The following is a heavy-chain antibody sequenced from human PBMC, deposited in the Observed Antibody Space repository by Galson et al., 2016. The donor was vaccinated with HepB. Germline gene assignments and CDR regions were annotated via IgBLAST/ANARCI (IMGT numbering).Heavy chain of an antibody. CDR2: INHSGGST. J-gene: IGHJ4*02. CDR3: ARAGYGDYGTVGADY. V-gene: IGHV1-46*01. D-gene: IGHD4-17*01. Sequence: SVKVSCKASGYTFTSYALSWVRQAPGQGLEWMGIINHSGGSTSYAQKFQGRVTMTRDTSTSTVYLELSSLRFEDTAVYYCARAGYGDYGTVGADYWGQGTLVTVSS. CDR1: GYTFTSYA.